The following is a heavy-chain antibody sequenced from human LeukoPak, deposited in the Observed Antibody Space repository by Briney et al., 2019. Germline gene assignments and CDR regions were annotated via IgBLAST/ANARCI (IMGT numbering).Heavy chain of an antibody. D-gene: IGHD2-2*01. CDR1: GFTVSSNH. CDR2: IYSGGNT. CDR3: VSHPLDCSSTSCPRNYYYGMDV. V-gene: IGHV3-66*02. J-gene: IGHJ6*02. Sequence: GGSLRLSCAASGFTVSSNHMSWVRQAPGKGLEWVSVIYSGGNTYYADSVTGRFTISRDNSKNTLYLQMNSLRVEDTAVYYCVSHPLDCSSTSCPRNYYYGMDVWGQGTTVTVSS.